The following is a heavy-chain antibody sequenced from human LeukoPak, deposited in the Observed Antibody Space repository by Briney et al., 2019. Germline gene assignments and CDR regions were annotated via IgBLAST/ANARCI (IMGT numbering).Heavy chain of an antibody. CDR2: IYPGDSDT. D-gene: IGHD6-13*01. J-gene: IGHJ4*02. Sequence: GESLKISCKGSGYSFTSYWIGWVRQMPGKGLEWMGIIYPGDSDTRYSPSFQGQVTISADKSISTAYLQWSSLKASDTAMYYCARHSGAAAGPNGFDYWGQGTLVTVSS. CDR3: ARHSGAAAGPNGFDY. CDR1: GYSFTSYW. V-gene: IGHV5-51*01.